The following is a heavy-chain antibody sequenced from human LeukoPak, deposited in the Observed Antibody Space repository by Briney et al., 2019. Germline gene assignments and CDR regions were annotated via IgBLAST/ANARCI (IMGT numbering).Heavy chain of an antibody. D-gene: IGHD3-3*01. Sequence: ASVKVSCKASGYTFTSYDVNWVRQATGQGLEWMGWMNPNSGNTGYAQKFQGRVTMTRHTSISTAYMELSSLRSEDTAVYYYARSPQPHYDFWSGYYMFWFDPWGQGTLVTVSS. CDR3: ARSPQPHYDFWSGYYMFWFDP. CDR1: GYTFTSYD. J-gene: IGHJ5*02. CDR2: MNPNSGNT. V-gene: IGHV1-8*01.